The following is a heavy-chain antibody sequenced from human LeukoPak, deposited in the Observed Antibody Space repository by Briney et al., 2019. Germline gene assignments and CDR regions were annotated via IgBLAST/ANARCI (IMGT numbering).Heavy chain of an antibody. CDR3: ARDRAGYYCSSTSCYSYNWFDP. Sequence: ASVKVSCKASGYTFTSYGISWVRQAPGQGLEWMGWISAYNGNTNYAQKLQGRVTMTTDTSTTTAYMELRGLRSDDTAAYYCARDRAGYYCSSTSCYSYNWFDPWGQGTLVTVSS. CDR1: GYTFTSYG. V-gene: IGHV1-18*01. J-gene: IGHJ5*02. D-gene: IGHD2-2*01. CDR2: ISAYNGNT.